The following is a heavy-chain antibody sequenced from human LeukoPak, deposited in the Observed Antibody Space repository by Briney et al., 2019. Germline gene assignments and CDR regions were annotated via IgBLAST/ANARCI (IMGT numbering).Heavy chain of an antibody. Sequence: GGSLRLSCAVSGITLSNYGMSWVRQAPGKGLEWVAGISDSGGRTRYADSVKGRFTISRDNSKNTLYLQMNSLRAEDTAVYFCAKRGVVIRVILVGFHKEAYYFDSWGQGALVTVSS. CDR3: AKRGVVIRVILVGFHKEAYYFDS. D-gene: IGHD3-22*01. CDR1: GITLSNYG. J-gene: IGHJ4*02. CDR2: ISDSGGRT. V-gene: IGHV3-23*01.